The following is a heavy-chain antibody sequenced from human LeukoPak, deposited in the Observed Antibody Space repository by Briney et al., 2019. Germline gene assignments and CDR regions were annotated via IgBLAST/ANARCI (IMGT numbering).Heavy chain of an antibody. CDR3: AKDPTMATILFDY. V-gene: IGHV3-30*02. J-gene: IGHJ4*02. CDR1: GFTFSSYG. CDR2: IRYDGSNK. Sequence: PGGSLRLSCAASGFTFSSYGMHWVRQAPGKGLEWVAFIRYDGSNKYYADSVKGRFTISRDNSKNTLYLQMNSLRAEDTAVYYYAKDPTMATILFDYWGQGTLVTVSS. D-gene: IGHD5-24*01.